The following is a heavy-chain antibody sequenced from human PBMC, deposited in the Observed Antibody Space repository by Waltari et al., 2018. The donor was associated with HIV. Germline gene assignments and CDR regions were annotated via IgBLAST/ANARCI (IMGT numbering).Heavy chain of an antibody. D-gene: IGHD2-21*02. V-gene: IGHV4-39*01. CDR1: GGSISSSTYY. CDR2: LYYSGST. J-gene: IGHJ4*02. Sequence: QLQLQESGPGLVKPSETLSITCPVSGGSISSSTYYWGWVRQPPGKGLEWLGNLYYSGSTYYNPSLKSRVTISVDTSKNQFSLKLSSVTAADTAVYYCTRLSIVVVTAIDFWGQGTLVTVSS. CDR3: TRLSIVVVTAIDF.